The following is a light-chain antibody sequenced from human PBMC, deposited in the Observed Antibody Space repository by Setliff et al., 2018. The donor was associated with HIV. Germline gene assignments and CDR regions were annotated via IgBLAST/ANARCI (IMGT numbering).Light chain of an antibody. V-gene: IGLV2-14*01. CDR3: TSYTSRNTLV. Sequence: QSVLTQPASVSGSPGQSITISCTGTSSDIGTYNFVSWYQQHPGRAPKLIIYEVTNRPSGVSSRFFGSKSGNTASLTISGLQTEDEADYYCTSYTSRNTLVFGTGTKVTVL. CDR2: EVT. J-gene: IGLJ1*01. CDR1: SSDIGTYNF.